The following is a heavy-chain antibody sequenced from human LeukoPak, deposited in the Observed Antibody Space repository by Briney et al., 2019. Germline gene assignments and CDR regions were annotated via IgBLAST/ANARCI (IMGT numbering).Heavy chain of an antibody. CDR1: GGTFSSYA. D-gene: IGHD2-21*02. J-gene: IGHJ3*02. Sequence: ASVKVSCKASGGTFSSYALSWVRQAPGQGLEWMGGIIPIFGTANYAQKFQGRVTITTDESTSTAYMELSRLRSEDTAVYYCARDSCGGDCYPGSYAFDIWGQGTMVTVSS. CDR2: IIPIFGTA. CDR3: ARDSCGGDCYPGSYAFDI. V-gene: IGHV1-69*05.